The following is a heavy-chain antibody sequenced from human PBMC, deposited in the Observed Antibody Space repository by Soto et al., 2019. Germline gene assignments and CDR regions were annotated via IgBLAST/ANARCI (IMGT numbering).Heavy chain of an antibody. V-gene: IGHV3-30-3*01. D-gene: IGHD3-10*01. CDR3: ARDVAELISVYYYYGMYV. J-gene: IGHJ6*02. Sequence: QVQLVESGGGVVQPGRSLRLSCAASGFTFSSYAMHWVRQAPGKGLEWVAVISYDGSNKYYADSVKGRFTISRDNSKNTLYLQRNSLKAEVTAVYYCARDVAELISVYYYYGMYVCGQGTTVTVAS. CDR2: ISYDGSNK. CDR1: GFTFSSYA.